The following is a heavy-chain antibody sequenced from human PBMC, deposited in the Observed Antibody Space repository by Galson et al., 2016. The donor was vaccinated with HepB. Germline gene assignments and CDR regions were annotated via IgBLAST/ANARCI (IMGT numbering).Heavy chain of an antibody. CDR3: ARGDNPDYGDYASAYYYMDV. J-gene: IGHJ6*03. CDR1: GGSFSGYY. CDR2: INHSGST. V-gene: IGHV4-34*01. Sequence: LSLTCAVYGGSFSGYYWSWIRQPPGKGLEWIGEINHSGSTNYNPSLKSRVTISVDTTKNQFSLKLSSVTAADTAVYYCARGDNPDYGDYASAYYYMDVWGKGTTVTVSS. D-gene: IGHD4-17*01.